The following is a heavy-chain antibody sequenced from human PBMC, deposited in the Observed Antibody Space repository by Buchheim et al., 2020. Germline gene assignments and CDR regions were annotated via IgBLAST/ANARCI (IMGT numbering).Heavy chain of an antibody. D-gene: IGHD3-10*01. CDR3: ARNFGKGEIIRLYFYAMDV. CDR2: INHSGST. CDR1: SGSFSGYY. V-gene: IGHV4-34*01. Sequence: QVQLQQWGAGLLKPSEALSLTCAVYSGSFSGYYWSWIRQPPGKGLEWIGEINHSGSTNYNASLKSRVTISVDTSKNQFSLKLSSVTAADTAVYYCARNFGKGEIIRLYFYAMDVWGPGT. J-gene: IGHJ6*02.